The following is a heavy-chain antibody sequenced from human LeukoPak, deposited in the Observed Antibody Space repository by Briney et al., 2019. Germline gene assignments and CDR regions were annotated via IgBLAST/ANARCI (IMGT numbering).Heavy chain of an antibody. D-gene: IGHD5-12*01. J-gene: IGHJ4*02. Sequence: SMTLSRIARGLRNSDKWLSWPHQDQGMGLEWVANINTDGGVRNYVDSVKGRFTISRDNAKNSLHLQMNSLGDEDTAVYYCARDIPSGFYTPDYWGRGTLVTVSS. CDR3: ARDIPSGFYTPDY. CDR1: GLRNSDKW. CDR2: INTDGGVR. V-gene: IGHV3-7*01.